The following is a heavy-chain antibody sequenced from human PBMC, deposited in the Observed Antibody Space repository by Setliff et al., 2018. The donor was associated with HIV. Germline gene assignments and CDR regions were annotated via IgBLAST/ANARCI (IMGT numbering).Heavy chain of an antibody. V-gene: IGHV4-38-2*02. J-gene: IGHJ4*02. CDR2: IYHSGST. D-gene: IGHD6-19*01. CDR1: GVSISSYY. CDR3: ARESSSGWYNYFDY. Sequence: SETLSLTCNVSGVSISSYYWGWIRQPPGKGLEWIGSIYHSGSTYYNPSLKSRVTISVDTSKNQFSLKLSSVTAADTAVYYCARESSSGWYNYFDYWGQGTLVTVSS.